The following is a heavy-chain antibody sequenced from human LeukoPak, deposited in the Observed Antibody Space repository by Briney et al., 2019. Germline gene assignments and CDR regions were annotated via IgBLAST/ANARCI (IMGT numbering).Heavy chain of an antibody. CDR1: GDSIRIFF. V-gene: IGHV4-59*01. D-gene: IGHD4-17*01. CDR3: ARLPSAGYGYCED. J-gene: IGHJ4*02. Sequence: PSETLSLTCTVSGDSIRIFFWSWVRQPPGKGLEWIGFFYYTGSTNYNPSLKSRVSISVDTSTNQLSLNLTSVTAADTAVYYCARLPSAGYGYCEDWGQGALVTVSS. CDR2: FYYTGST.